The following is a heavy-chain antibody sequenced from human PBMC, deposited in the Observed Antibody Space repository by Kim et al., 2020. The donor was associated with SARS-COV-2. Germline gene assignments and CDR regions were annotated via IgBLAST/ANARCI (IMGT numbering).Heavy chain of an antibody. CDR1: GGSISSSSYY. Sequence: SQTLSLTCTVSGGSISSSSYYWGWIRQPPGKGLEWIGSLYYSGSSYYNPSLKSRVIISVDTSKNQFSLKVSSVTAADTAVYYCATLRGYRNGQDYFDYWGQGTLVTVSS. CDR2: LYYSGSS. D-gene: IGHD5-18*01. V-gene: IGHV4-39*01. J-gene: IGHJ4*02. CDR3: ATLRGYRNGQDYFDY.